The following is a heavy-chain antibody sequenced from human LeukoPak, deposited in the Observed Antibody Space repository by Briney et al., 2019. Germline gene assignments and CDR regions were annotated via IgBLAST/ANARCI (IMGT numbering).Heavy chain of an antibody. CDR3: ARDERVNTMVRGVARPGNPDY. CDR2: IKQDGSEK. J-gene: IGHJ4*02. D-gene: IGHD3-10*01. CDR1: GFTFSSYW. Sequence: GGSLRLSCAASGFTFSSYWMSWVRQAPGKGLEWVANIKQDGSEKYYVDSVKGRFTISRDNAKNSLYLQMNSLRAEDTAVYYCARDERVNTMVRGVARPGNPDYWGQGTLVTVSS. V-gene: IGHV3-7*01.